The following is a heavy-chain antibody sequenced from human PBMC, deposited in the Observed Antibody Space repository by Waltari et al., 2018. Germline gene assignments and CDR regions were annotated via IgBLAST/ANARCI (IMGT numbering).Heavy chain of an antibody. CDR1: GGSFSGFY. D-gene: IGHD1-1*01. CDR2: ISHSGST. Sequence: QVQLQQWGAGLLKPSETLSLTCAVYGGSFSGFYWSWIRQPPGKGLEWIGEISHSGSTNYNPSLKSRVTISLDTSRTRFSLKLTSVTAADTAVYYCARSRVGHDDLDSWGQGTLVIVSS. CDR3: ARSRVGHDDLDS. V-gene: IGHV4-34*01. J-gene: IGHJ5*01.